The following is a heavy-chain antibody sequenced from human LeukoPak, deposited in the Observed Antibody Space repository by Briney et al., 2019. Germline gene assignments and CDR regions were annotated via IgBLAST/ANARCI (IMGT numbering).Heavy chain of an antibody. CDR1: GFTFSSYS. V-gene: IGHV3-21*04. CDR3: AKDNIFDY. J-gene: IGHJ4*02. Sequence: GGSLRLSRAASGFTFSSYSMNWVRQAPGKGLEWVSSISSSSRYIYHADSVRGRITISRDNAKNSLYLQMNSLRAEDTAVYYCAKDNIFDYWGQGTLVTVSS. CDR2: ISSSSRYI.